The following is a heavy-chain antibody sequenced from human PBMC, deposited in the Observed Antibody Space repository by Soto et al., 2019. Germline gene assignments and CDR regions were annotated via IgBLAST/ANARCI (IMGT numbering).Heavy chain of an antibody. Sequence: QVQLVESGGGVVQPGRSLRLSCAASGFTFSSYAMHWVRQAPGKGLEWVAVISCDGSNKYYADSVKGRFTISRDNSKNTLYLQMNSLRAEDTAVYYCARDDGGAIVVVVASPFDYWGQGTLVTVSS. D-gene: IGHD2-15*01. CDR1: GFTFSSYA. CDR3: ARDDGGAIVVVVASPFDY. CDR2: ISCDGSNK. V-gene: IGHV3-30-3*01. J-gene: IGHJ4*02.